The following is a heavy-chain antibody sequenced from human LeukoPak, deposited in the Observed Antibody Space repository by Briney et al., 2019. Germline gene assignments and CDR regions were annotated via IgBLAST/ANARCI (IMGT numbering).Heavy chain of an antibody. D-gene: IGHD1-14*01. CDR3: ASGTRRGKIDY. CDR1: GGSISSGSYY. V-gene: IGHV4-61*02. CDR2: IYTSGST. J-gene: IGHJ4*02. Sequence: SQTLSLTCTVSGGSISSGSYYWSWIRQPAGKGLEWIGRIYTSGSTNYHPSLKSRVTISVDTSKNQFSLKLSSVTAADTAVYYCASGTRRGKIDYWGQGSLVTVSS.